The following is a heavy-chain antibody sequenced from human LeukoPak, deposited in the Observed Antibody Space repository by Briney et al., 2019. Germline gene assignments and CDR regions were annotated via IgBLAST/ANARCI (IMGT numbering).Heavy chain of an antibody. Sequence: ASVKVSCKASGYTFTGCYMHWVRQAPGQGLEWMGWINPNSGGTNYAQKFQGRVTMTRDTSISTAYMELSRLRSDDTAVYYCARAYSSGWWTFDPWGQGTLVTVSS. CDR1: GYTFTGCY. V-gene: IGHV1-2*02. CDR2: INPNSGGT. D-gene: IGHD6-13*01. J-gene: IGHJ5*02. CDR3: ARAYSSGWWTFDP.